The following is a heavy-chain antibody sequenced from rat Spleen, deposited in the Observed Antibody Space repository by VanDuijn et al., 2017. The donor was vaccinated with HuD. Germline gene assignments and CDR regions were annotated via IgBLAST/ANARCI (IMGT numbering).Heavy chain of an antibody. CDR2: INPGGYNP. Sequence: EVQLVESGGGLAQPGRSLKLSCAVSGFTFSNYDMAWVRQAPTKGLEWVPSINPGGYNPYYRYSVGGRFTVSRDNSKSTLYLQVDSLRSEDTATYYCARQDTSGYSNWFAYWGQGTLVTVSS. D-gene: IGHD4-3*01. J-gene: IGHJ3*01. V-gene: IGHV5-25*01. CDR3: ARQDTSGYSNWFAY. CDR1: GFTFSNYD.